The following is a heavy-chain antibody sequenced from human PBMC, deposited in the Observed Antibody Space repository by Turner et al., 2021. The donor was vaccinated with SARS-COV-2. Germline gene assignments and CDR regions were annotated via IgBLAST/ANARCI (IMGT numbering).Heavy chain of an antibody. CDR3: ATGDDPRKSGVV. CDR2: VHPYETN. CDR1: GGSLSGYY. D-gene: IGHD3-3*01. Sequence: QVQLQQWGAGPLKPSETLYLICPVNGGSLSGYYWTWIRQPPGQGLEWIGEVHPYETNYYNPSLKSRVSMSVDTSKTQFSLKLNSVTAADTAFYYCATGDDPRKSGVVWGQGTLVTVSS. J-gene: IGHJ4*02. V-gene: IGHV4-34*01.